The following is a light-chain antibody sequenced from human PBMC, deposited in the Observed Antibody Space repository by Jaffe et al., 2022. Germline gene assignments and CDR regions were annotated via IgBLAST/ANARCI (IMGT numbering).Light chain of an antibody. CDR2: GAS. CDR1: QSISTK. CDR3: QQCDYWPRT. J-gene: IGKJ1*01. Sequence: EIVMTQSPATLSVSPGERATLSCRASQSISTKLAWYQQKPGQAPRLLIYGASTRATGIPARFSGSGSGTEFTLTISSLQSEDFAVYYCQQCDYWPRTFGQGTKVEIK. V-gene: IGKV3-15*01.